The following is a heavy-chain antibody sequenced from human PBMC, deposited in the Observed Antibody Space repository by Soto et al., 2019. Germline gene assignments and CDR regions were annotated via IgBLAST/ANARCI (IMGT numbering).Heavy chain of an antibody. CDR1: GFSLSTSGEG. CDR2: IYWNDDK. J-gene: IGHJ4*02. D-gene: IGHD4-17*01. Sequence: QITLKESGPTLVKPTQPLTLTCSFSGFSLSTSGEGVGWIRQPPRKALEWLALIYWNDDKRYNPSLKSRLNISKDTSKNQVVLTMTNMDPADTATYFCAHSPYGDYVGDWDYWGQGTLVTVSS. V-gene: IGHV2-5*01. CDR3: AHSPYGDYVGDWDY.